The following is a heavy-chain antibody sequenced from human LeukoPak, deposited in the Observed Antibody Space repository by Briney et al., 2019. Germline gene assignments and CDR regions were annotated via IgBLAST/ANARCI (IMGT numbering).Heavy chain of an antibody. CDR3: AKDMFKGIVGAGSYYYYYMDV. CDR1: GFTFSSYG. CDR2: IRYDGSNK. J-gene: IGHJ6*03. Sequence: PGGSLRLSCAASGFTFSSYGMHWVRQAPGKGLEWVAFIRYDGSNKYYADSVKGRFTISRDNSKNTLYLQMNSLRAEDTAVYYCAKDMFKGIVGAGSYYYYYMDVWGIGTTVTVSS. D-gene: IGHD1-26*01. V-gene: IGHV3-30*02.